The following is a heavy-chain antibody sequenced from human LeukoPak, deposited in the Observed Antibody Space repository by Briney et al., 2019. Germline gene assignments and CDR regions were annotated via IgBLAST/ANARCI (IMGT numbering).Heavy chain of an antibody. D-gene: IGHD2-2*01. Sequence: PSETLSLTCTVSGGSISSGGYYWSWIRQPPGKGLEWIGEINHSGSTNYNPSLKSRVTISVDTSKNQFSLKLSSVTAADTAVYYCARGRPWYSHLGSTSCPLDYWGQGTLVTVSS. V-gene: IGHV4-39*07. J-gene: IGHJ4*02. CDR3: ARGRPWYSHLGSTSCPLDY. CDR1: GGSISSGGYY. CDR2: INHSGST.